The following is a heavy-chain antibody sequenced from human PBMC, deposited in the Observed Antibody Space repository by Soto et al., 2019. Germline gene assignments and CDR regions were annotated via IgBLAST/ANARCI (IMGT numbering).Heavy chain of an antibody. Sequence: QVQLVESGGGVAQPGRSLRLSCAASGLMFDTYVMFWVRQAPGKGLEWVAVISYDGGSKSYADSVKGRFTISRDNSKNTLYLQMDSLRPEDTGIYFCARNSPPGIWGQGTMVTVSS. CDR3: ARNSPPGI. CDR2: ISYDGGSK. V-gene: IGHV3-30-3*01. J-gene: IGHJ3*02. CDR1: GLMFDTYV.